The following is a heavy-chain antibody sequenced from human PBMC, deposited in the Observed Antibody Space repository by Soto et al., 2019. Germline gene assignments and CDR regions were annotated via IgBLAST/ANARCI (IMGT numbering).Heavy chain of an antibody. CDR3: ARVTYYYDSSGYPPLAY. CDR1: GYSISSGYY. CDR2: IYHSGST. Sequence: NPSETLSLTCAVSGYSISSGYYWGWIRQPPGKGLEWIGSIYHSGSTYYNPSLKSRVTISVDTSKNQFSLKLSSVTAADTAVYYCARVTYYYDSSGYPPLAYWGQGTLVTVSS. V-gene: IGHV4-38-2*01. D-gene: IGHD3-22*01. J-gene: IGHJ4*02.